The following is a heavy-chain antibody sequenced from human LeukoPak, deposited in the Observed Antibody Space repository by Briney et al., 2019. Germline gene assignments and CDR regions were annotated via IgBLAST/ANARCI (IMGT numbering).Heavy chain of an antibody. V-gene: IGHV1-18*01. J-gene: IGHJ4*02. CDR3: ARSGRGTYYYFDL. CDR1: DYTFTTYG. D-gene: IGHD5-12*01. Sequence: ASVKVSCKASDYTFTTYGISWVRQAPGQGLEWMGWINAYNDNTNYAQKLQGRVTMTTDTSTSTAYMELRSLTSDDTAMYYCARSGRGTYYYFDLWGQGTLVTVSS. CDR2: INAYNDNT.